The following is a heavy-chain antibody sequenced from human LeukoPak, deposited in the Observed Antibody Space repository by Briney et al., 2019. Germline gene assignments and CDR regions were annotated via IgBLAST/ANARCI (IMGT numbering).Heavy chain of an antibody. Sequence: PGGSLRLSCAASGFTVSTNSMSWVRQAPGKGLEWVSVIYDGGSTYHTDSVKGRFSISRDNSKNTVYLQMNSLRAEDTAVYCCARALKSDSDSANEYYEYFHHWGQGTLVTVSS. V-gene: IGHV3-66*01. CDR3: ARALKSDSDSANEYYEYFHH. CDR2: IYDGGST. CDR1: GFTVSTNS. D-gene: IGHD3-22*01. J-gene: IGHJ1*01.